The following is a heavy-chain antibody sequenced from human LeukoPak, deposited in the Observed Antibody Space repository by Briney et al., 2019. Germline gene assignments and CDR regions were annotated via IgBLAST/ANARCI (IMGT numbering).Heavy chain of an antibody. V-gene: IGHV4-59*08. CDR1: GGSISSYY. D-gene: IGHD5-12*01. J-gene: IGHJ5*02. CDR3: ARLTLVATRIDP. CDR2: IYYSGST. Sequence: PSETLSLTCTVSGGSISSYYWSWIRQPPGKGLEWIGYIYYSGSTNYNPSLKSRVTISVDTSKNQFSLKLSSVTAADTAVYYCARLTLVATRIDPWGQGTLVTVSS.